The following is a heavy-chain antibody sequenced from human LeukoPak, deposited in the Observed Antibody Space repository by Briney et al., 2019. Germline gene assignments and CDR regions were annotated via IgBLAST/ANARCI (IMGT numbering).Heavy chain of an antibody. CDR3: ARDHYYYGMDV. J-gene: IGHJ6*02. CDR1: GGSISSYY. Sequence: PSETLSLTCTVSGGSISSYYWSWIRQPPGKGLEWIGYIYYSGSANYNPSLKSRVTILVDTSKNQFSLKLSSVTAADTAMYYCARDHYYYGMDVWGQGTTVTVSS. CDR2: IYYSGSA. V-gene: IGHV4-59*01.